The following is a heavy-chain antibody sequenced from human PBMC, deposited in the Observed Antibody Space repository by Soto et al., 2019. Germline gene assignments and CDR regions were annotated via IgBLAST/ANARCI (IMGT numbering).Heavy chain of an antibody. CDR2: TYYRSKWYN. J-gene: IGHJ2*01. V-gene: IGHV6-1*01. CDR3: ARDQVVGATTDNWYFDL. D-gene: IGHD1-26*01. CDR1: GDSVSSNSAA. Sequence: PSQTLSLTCATSGDSVSSNSAAWNWIRQSPSRGLEWLGRTYYRSKWYNDYAVSVKSRITINPDTSKNQFSLQLNSVTPEDTAVYYCARDQVVGATTDNWYFDLWGRGTLVTVSS.